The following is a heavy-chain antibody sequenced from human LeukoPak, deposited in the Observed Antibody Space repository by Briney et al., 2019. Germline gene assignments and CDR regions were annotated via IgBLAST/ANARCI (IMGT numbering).Heavy chain of an antibody. CDR3: AREGPGIVGATFDY. Sequence: GGSLRLSCAASGFTVSSNYMSWVRQAPGKGLEWVSVIYSGGSTYYADSVNGRFTISRDNSKNTLYLQMNSLRAEDTAVYYCAREGPGIVGATFDYWGQGTLVTVSS. D-gene: IGHD1-26*01. CDR2: IYSGGST. CDR1: GFTVSSNY. V-gene: IGHV3-66*02. J-gene: IGHJ4*02.